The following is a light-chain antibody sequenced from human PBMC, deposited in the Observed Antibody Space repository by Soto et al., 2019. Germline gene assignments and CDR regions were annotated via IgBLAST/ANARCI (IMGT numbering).Light chain of an antibody. Sequence: QLVLSQPPSASGTPGQRVTISCSGSSSNVGSNTVSWYQRLPGTAPNLLIYSDNQRPSGVPDRFSGSKSGTSASLAISGLQSEDEADYYCAAWDDSLNVVVFGGGTKLTVL. V-gene: IGLV1-44*01. CDR2: SDN. CDR3: AAWDDSLNVVV. CDR1: SSNVGSNT. J-gene: IGLJ2*01.